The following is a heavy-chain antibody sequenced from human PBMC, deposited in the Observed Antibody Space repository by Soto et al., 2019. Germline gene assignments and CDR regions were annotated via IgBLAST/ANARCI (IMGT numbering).Heavy chain of an antibody. V-gene: IGHV3-74*01. CDR2: LTSDGRTP. CDR1: GFTFVNYW. CDR3: ARAEVDY. Sequence: GGSLRLSCAASGFTFVNYWMHWVRQAPGKGPEWVSRLTSDGRTPYYADSVKGRFTVSRDNAKNTLYLQMNSLRAEDTAVYYCARAEVDYWGPETLVTVSS. J-gene: IGHJ4*02.